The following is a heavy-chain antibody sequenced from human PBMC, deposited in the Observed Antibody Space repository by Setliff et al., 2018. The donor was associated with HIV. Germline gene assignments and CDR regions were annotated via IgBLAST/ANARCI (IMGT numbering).Heavy chain of an antibody. D-gene: IGHD1-20*01. J-gene: IGHJ4*01. Sequence: PSGFTVSDAWIHWVRQAPGKGLEWVGRIKSRTHGGTTDYAAPVKGRFSISRDDSSDTVYLQMNSLKTEDTAIYYCNNTNWNHNLIWGQGTLVTVSS. CDR2: IKSRTHGGTT. V-gene: IGHV3-15*07. CDR1: GFTVSDAW. CDR3: NNTNWNHNLI.